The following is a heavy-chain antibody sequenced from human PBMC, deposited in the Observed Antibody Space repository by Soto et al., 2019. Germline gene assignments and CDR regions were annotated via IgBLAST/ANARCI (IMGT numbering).Heavy chain of an antibody. CDR1: GFTFGDYA. CDR3: TRQELWLVRLYFQH. Sequence: EVQLVESGGGLVQPGRSLRLSCTASGFTFGDYAMSWFRQAPGKGLEWVGFIRSKAYGGTTEYAASVKGRFTISRDDSXCIAYKQMNSLKTEDTAVYYCTRQELWLVRLYFQHSGQGTLVTVSS. D-gene: IGHD6-19*01. J-gene: IGHJ1*01. V-gene: IGHV3-49*03. CDR2: IRSKAYGGTT.